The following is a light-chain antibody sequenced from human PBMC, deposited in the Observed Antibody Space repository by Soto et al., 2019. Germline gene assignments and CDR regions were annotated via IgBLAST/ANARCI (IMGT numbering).Light chain of an antibody. CDR3: QQFYAFPLT. J-gene: IGKJ4*01. V-gene: IGKV1D-16*01. Sequence: DVQMTQSTSSLSASVGDTVTITCRASQSISNWLAWYQQKPNKAPKSLISGASNLQTGVPSRFSGSGSGTDFPLTIIRLQPEDFATYYCQQFYAFPLTFGGGTKVEIK. CDR1: QSISNW. CDR2: GAS.